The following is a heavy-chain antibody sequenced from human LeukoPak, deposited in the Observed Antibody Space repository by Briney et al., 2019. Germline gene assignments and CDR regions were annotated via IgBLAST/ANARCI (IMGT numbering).Heavy chain of an antibody. J-gene: IGHJ4*02. Sequence: SETLSLTCAVYGGSFSGYYWSWIRQPPGKGLEWIGEINHSGSTNYNPSLKSRVTISVDTSKNQFSLKLSSVTAADTAVYYCARPLRDLYFDYWGQGTLVTVSS. V-gene: IGHV4-34*01. CDR3: ARPLRDLYFDY. CDR2: INHSGST. D-gene: IGHD3-16*01. CDR1: GGSFSGYY.